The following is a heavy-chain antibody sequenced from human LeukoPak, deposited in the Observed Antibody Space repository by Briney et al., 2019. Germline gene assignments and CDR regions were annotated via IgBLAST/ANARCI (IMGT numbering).Heavy chain of an antibody. V-gene: IGHV4-61*02. CDR1: GGSISSGSYY. CDR2: IYTSGST. D-gene: IGHD3-9*01. CDR3: ARADYDILTGYSTGLYYYYYMDV. Sequence: SETLSLTCTVSGGSISSGSYYWSWIRQPAWKGLEWIGRIYTSGSTNYNPSLKSRVTISVDTSKNQFSLKLSSVTAADTAVYYCARADYDILTGYSTGLYYYYYMDVWGKGTTVTISS. J-gene: IGHJ6*03.